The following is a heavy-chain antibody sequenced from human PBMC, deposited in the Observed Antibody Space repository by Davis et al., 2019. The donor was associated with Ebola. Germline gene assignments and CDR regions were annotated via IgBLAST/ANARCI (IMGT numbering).Heavy chain of an antibody. CDR2: IHPSGSS. CDR1: GGSISSYY. J-gene: IGHJ3*02. CDR3: ARSSGWYALDI. V-gene: IGHV4-34*01. D-gene: IGHD6-19*01. Sequence: SETLSLTCTVSGGSISSYYWSWSRQPPGKGLEWIGEIHPSGSSFYNPALQGRVTISLDTSKNQFSLRLSSVTAADTAVYYCARSSGWYALDIWGQGTMVIVSS.